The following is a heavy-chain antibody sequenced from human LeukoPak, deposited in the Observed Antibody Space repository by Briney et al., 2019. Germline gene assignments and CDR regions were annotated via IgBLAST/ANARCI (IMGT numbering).Heavy chain of an antibody. CDR1: EYTFSGYF. D-gene: IGHD3-22*01. J-gene: IGHJ2*01. CDR3: ASQRDFYDGRGHHWYLHL. V-gene: IGHV1-2*02. Sequence: ASVKVSCKASEYTFSGYFMHWLRQAPGQGLEWMGCFNPNNGDTHFAQRFQGRLTMSSDTSINTAYMELHGLESGDTAIYFCASQRDFYDGRGHHWYLHLWGRGTLVTVSS. CDR2: FNPNNGDT.